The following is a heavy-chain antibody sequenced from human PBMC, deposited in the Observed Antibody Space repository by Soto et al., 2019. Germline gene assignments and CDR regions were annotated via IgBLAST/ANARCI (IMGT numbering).Heavy chain of an antibody. J-gene: IGHJ5*02. Sequence: QVQLVESGGGVVQPGSSLRLSCAASGFRLSDHGMHWVGQDPGKGLEWVAISYSDGRNKYYADSVKGRFTISRDNSKNTLDLQMNSLRGEDTALYYCARGSWQQLGHLWGQGTLVTVSS. V-gene: IGHV3-33*01. CDR1: GFRLSDHG. D-gene: IGHD6-13*01. CDR3: ARGSWQQLGHL. CDR2: SYSDGRNK.